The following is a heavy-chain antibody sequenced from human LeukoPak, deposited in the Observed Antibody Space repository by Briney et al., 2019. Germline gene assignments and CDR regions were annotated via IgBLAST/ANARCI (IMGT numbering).Heavy chain of an antibody. CDR2: ISSSSSYI. CDR1: GFTFSSYS. CDR3: ARYRSSRSLHDAFDI. Sequence: KPGGSLRLSCAASGFTFSSYSMNWVRQAPGKGLEWVSSISSSSSYIYYADSVKGRFTISRDNAKNSLYLQMNSLRAEDTAVYYCARYRSSRSLHDAFDIWGQGTMVTVSS. J-gene: IGHJ3*02. D-gene: IGHD6-13*01. V-gene: IGHV3-21*01.